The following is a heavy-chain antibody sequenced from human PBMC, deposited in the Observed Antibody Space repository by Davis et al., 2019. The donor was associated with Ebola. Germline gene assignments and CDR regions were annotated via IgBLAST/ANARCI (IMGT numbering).Heavy chain of an antibody. CDR1: GGSASSSSYY. J-gene: IGHJ5*02. Sequence: SDTLSLTCTVSGGSASSSSYYWGWIRQPPGKGLEYIWNIYYRGSTYYNPSLKSRVTISVDTSKNQFSLKLSSVTAADTAVYYCARHSITMIVAWGWFDPWGQGTLVTVSS. CDR3: ARHSITMIVAWGWFDP. D-gene: IGHD3-22*01. V-gene: IGHV4-39*01. CDR2: IYYRGST.